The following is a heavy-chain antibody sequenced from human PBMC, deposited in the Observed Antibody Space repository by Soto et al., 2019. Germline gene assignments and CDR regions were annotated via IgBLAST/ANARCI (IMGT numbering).Heavy chain of an antibody. CDR2: ISGSGGST. V-gene: IGHV3-23*01. Sequence: GGSLRLSCAASGFTFSSYAMSWVRQAPGKGLEWVSAISGSGGSTYYADSVKGRFTISRDNSKNTLYLQMNSLRAEDTAVYYCATRRVTTVTTMGKVNWFDPWGQGTLVTVSS. CDR1: GFTFSSYA. CDR3: ATRRVTTVTTMGKVNWFDP. J-gene: IGHJ5*02. D-gene: IGHD4-4*01.